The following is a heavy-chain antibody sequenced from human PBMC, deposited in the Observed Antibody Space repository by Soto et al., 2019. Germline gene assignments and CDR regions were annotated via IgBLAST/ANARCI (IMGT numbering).Heavy chain of an antibody. D-gene: IGHD3-3*01. Sequence: HPGGSLRLSCAASGFTFSSYAMSWVRQAPGKGLEWVSTISGSGDSTYYADSVKGRFTISRDNSKNTLYLQMNSLRAEDTAVYYCAKTSYDFWSGSDYWGQGTLVTVSS. CDR1: GFTFSSYA. J-gene: IGHJ4*02. V-gene: IGHV3-23*01. CDR3: AKTSYDFWSGSDY. CDR2: ISGSGDST.